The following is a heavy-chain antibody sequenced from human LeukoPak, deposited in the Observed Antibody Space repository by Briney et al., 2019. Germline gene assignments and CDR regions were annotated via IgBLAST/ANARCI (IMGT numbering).Heavy chain of an antibody. V-gene: IGHV3-74*01. CDR3: TTDTFGARDS. CDR2: INEDGSST. Sequence: GRSLRLSCAPSGSTFSRYWMHWVRQGPGKGMVWVSRINEDGSSTSYAESVRGRFTISRDNAKNTLYLQRNSLRAEDAAVYYCTTDTFGARDSWGQGTLVTVSS. CDR1: GSTFSRYW. D-gene: IGHD3-10*01. J-gene: IGHJ4*02.